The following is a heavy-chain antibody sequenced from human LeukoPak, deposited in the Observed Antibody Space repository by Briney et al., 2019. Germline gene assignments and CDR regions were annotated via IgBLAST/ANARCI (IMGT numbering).Heavy chain of an antibody. CDR3: ARHGGYCSSTSCNVGFGY. CDR2: IHPGDSDT. Sequence: GESLKISCKGSGYGFTSYWIGWVRQMPGKGLEWMGIIHPGDSDTTYSPSFQGQVTISADKSINTAYLQWSSLKASDTAMYYCARHGGYCSSTSCNVGFGYWGQGTLVTVSS. J-gene: IGHJ4*02. V-gene: IGHV5-51*01. CDR1: GYGFTSYW. D-gene: IGHD2-2*01.